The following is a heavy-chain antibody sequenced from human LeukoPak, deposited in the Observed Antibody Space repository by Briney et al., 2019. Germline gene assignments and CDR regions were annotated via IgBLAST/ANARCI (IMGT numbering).Heavy chain of an antibody. CDR1: GFTFSSYA. CDR2: ISSSGGST. D-gene: IGHD3-22*01. V-gene: IGHV3-23*01. CDR3: AKDLVSYYDSSGYYLFDY. J-gene: IGHJ4*02. Sequence: PGASLRLSCAASGFTFSSYAMSWVRQAPGKGPEWVSAISSSGGSTYYADSVKGRFTISRDNSKNTLYLQMNSLRAEDTAVYYCAKDLVSYYDSSGYYLFDYWGQGTLVTVSS.